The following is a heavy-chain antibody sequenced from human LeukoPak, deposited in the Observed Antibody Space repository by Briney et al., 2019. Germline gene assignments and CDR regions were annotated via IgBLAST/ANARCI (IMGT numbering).Heavy chain of an antibody. Sequence: SETLSLTCSGSGDSVYTINWTWIRQTPGKELKWFGFVASSGTSNYNPSLKSRVSISINASKNQCSLTSTSVAPADTAVYYCARAVPEVVNSNGFDTWGQGTLVSVSS. D-gene: IGHD2-21*01. CDR1: GDSVYTIN. J-gene: IGHJ5*02. CDR3: ARAVPEVVNSNGFDT. CDR2: VASSGTS. V-gene: IGHV4-59*02.